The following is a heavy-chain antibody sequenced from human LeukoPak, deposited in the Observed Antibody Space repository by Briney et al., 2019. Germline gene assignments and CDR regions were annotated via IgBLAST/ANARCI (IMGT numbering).Heavy chain of an antibody. D-gene: IGHD3-22*01. Sequence: ASVKVSCKASGYTFTNYAMHWVRQAPGQRLEWMGWINAGNGNTKYSQKFQGRVTITRDTSASTAYLELSSLRSEDTAVYYCARDLTYYDDSSGQNAFDIWGQGSMVTVS. CDR1: GYTFTNYA. V-gene: IGHV1-3*01. CDR2: INAGNGNT. CDR3: ARDLTYYDDSSGQNAFDI. J-gene: IGHJ3*02.